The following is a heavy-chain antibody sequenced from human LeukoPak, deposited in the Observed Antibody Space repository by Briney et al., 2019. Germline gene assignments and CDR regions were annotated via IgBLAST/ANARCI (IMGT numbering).Heavy chain of an antibody. Sequence: GGSLRLSCAASGFTFSNAWMSWVRQAPGKGLEWVGRIKSKTDGGTTDYAAPVEGRFTISRDDSKNTLYLQMNSLKTEDTAVYYCTTRYYVADGMDVWGQGTTVTVSS. CDR1: GFTFSNAW. CDR3: TTRYYVADGMDV. D-gene: IGHD3-10*02. V-gene: IGHV3-15*01. J-gene: IGHJ6*02. CDR2: IKSKTDGGTT.